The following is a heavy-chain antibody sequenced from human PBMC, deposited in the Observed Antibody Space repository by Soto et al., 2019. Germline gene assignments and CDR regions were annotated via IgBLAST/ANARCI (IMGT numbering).Heavy chain of an antibody. CDR3: ARDVGGRGSSDWYDAFDI. V-gene: IGHV1-18*01. CDR2: ISAYNGNT. J-gene: IGHJ3*02. D-gene: IGHD6-19*01. Sequence: ASVKVSCKASGYTFTSYGISWVRQAPGQGLEWMGWISAYNGNTNYAQKLQGRVTMTTDTYTSTAYMELRSLRSDDTAVYYCARDVGGRGSSDWYDAFDIWGQGTLVTVSS. CDR1: GYTFTSYG.